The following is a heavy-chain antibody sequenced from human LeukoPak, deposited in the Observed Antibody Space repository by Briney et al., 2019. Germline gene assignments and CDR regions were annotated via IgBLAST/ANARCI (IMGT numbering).Heavy chain of an antibody. J-gene: IGHJ4*02. Sequence: GGSLRLSCAASGFTFDDYGMSWVRQAPGKGLEWVSGINWNGGSTGYADSVKGRFTISRDNAKNSPYLQMSSLRAEDTALYHCARFSAVAGTDYWGQGTQVTVSS. CDR2: INWNGGST. V-gene: IGHV3-20*01. CDR1: GFTFDDYG. CDR3: ARFSAVAGTDY. D-gene: IGHD6-19*01.